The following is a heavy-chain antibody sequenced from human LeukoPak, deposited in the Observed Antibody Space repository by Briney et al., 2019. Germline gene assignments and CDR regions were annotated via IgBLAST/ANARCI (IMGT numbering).Heavy chain of an antibody. V-gene: IGHV3-21*01. CDR1: GFTFSSYS. CDR2: ISSSSSYI. D-gene: IGHD3-22*01. Sequence: GGSLRLSCAASGFTFSSYSMNWVRQAPGKGLEWVSSISSSSSYIYYADSVKGRFTISRDNSKKTLYLQMNSLRPEDTAVYYCAKDFSVYYYDSRVLDYWGQGTLVTVSS. J-gene: IGHJ4*02. CDR3: AKDFSVYYYDSRVLDY.